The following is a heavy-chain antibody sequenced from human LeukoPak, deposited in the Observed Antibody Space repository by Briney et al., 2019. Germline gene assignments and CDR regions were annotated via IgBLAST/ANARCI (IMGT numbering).Heavy chain of an antibody. J-gene: IGHJ4*02. V-gene: IGHV3-20*04. CDR1: GFTFSNYW. CDR3: ARDNTLFRLTGPHYFDY. Sequence: GGSLRLSCAASGFTFSNYWMNWVRQAPGKGLEWVSGINWNGGSTGYADSVKGRFTISRDNAKNSLYLQMNSLRAEDTALYYCARDNTLFRLTGPHYFDYWGQGTLVTVSS. D-gene: IGHD3-9*01. CDR2: INWNGGST.